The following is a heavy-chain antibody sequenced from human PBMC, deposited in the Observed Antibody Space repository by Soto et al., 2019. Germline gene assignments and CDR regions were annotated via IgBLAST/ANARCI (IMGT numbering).Heavy chain of an antibody. J-gene: IGHJ4*02. CDR1: GFTFSSYS. CDR2: ISSSSRTI. V-gene: IGHV3-48*01. D-gene: IGHD4-17*01. CDR3: ARDGYGDYLFDF. Sequence: EVQQVESGGGLVQPGGSLRLSCAASGFTFSSYSINWVRQAPGKGLEWISYISSSSRTIYYADSVKGRFTISRDNAKNSMYLQMNSLRAEDTAVYYCARDGYGDYLFDFWGQGTLVTVSS.